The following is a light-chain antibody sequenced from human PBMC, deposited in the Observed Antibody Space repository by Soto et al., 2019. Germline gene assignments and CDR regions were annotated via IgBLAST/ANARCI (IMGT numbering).Light chain of an antibody. V-gene: IGKV3-20*01. CDR3: QQYGLPLYI. Sequence: EIVWTQSPGTLSLSPGERATLSCRASQSVSSSYLAWYQQKPGQAPRLLIYGASIRATGIPDRCRGSGSGIDLHLTISRLGHDDIAVCYWQQYGLPLYILGQGTKLDIK. J-gene: IGKJ2*01. CDR1: QSVSSSY. CDR2: GAS.